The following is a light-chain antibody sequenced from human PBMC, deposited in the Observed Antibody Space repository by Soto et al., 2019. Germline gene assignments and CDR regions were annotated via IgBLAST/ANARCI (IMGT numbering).Light chain of an antibody. V-gene: IGKV3-20*01. CDR2: GAS. Sequence: EIVSTQSPGTLSLSPGERATLSCRASPSVSSSYLAWYQQKPGQAPRLLIYGASSRATGIPDRFSGSGSGTDFTLTISRLEPEDFAVYYCQQYGSSPWTFGQGTKVEIK. CDR3: QQYGSSPWT. CDR1: PSVSSSY. J-gene: IGKJ1*01.